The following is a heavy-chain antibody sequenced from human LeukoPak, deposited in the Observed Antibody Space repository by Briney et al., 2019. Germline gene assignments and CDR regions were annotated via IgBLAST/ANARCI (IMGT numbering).Heavy chain of an antibody. D-gene: IGHD2-15*01. Sequence: PSQTLSLTCTVSGGSISSGSYYWSWIRQPAGKGLEWIGRIYTSGSTNYNPYLKSRVTISVDTSKNQFSLKLSSVTAADTAVYYCARMVPGLRGYCSGGSCYGGLNWFDPWGQGTLVTVSS. V-gene: IGHV4-61*02. CDR3: ARMVPGLRGYCSGGSCYGGLNWFDP. CDR1: GGSISSGSYY. CDR2: IYTSGST. J-gene: IGHJ5*02.